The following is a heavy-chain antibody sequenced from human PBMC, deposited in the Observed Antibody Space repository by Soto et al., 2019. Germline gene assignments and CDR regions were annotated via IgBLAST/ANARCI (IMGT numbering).Heavy chain of an antibody. V-gene: IGHV4-31*03. Sequence: SETLSLTCTVSGGSISSGGYYWSWIRQHPGRGLEWIGYIYYSGSTYYNPSLKSRVTISVDTSKNQFSLRLSSLTAADTAVYYCERDHDGIDSSGYYGAFDIWGQGTMVTVSS. CDR2: IYYSGST. CDR1: GGSISSGGYY. CDR3: ERDHDGIDSSGYYGAFDI. J-gene: IGHJ3*02. D-gene: IGHD3-22*01.